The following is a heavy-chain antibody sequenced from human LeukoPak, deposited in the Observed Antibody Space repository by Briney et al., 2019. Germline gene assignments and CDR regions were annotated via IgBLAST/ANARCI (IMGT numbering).Heavy chain of an antibody. V-gene: IGHV1-46*01. CDR3: AREAPITMTGYAFDI. J-gene: IGHJ3*02. CDR1: GYTFTSYY. Sequence: ASVKVSCKASGYTFTSYYMHWVRQAPGQGLEWMGIINPSGGSTSYAQKFQGRVTMTRDTSTSTVYMEVSSLRSEDTAVYYCAREAPITMTGYAFDIWGQGTMVTVSS. CDR2: INPSGGST. D-gene: IGHD3-22*01.